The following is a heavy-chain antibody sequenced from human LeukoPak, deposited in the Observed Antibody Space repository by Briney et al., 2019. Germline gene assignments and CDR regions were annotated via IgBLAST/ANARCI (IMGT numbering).Heavy chain of an antibody. CDR3: AREPDYGGCDC. J-gene: IGHJ4*02. CDR1: GDSVSSNSAA. CDR2: IYYRPKWYS. D-gene: IGHD4-23*01. V-gene: IGHV6-1*01. Sequence: SQTLSFTCAISGDSVSSNSAAWNWIRQSPSRRLEWLGRIYYRPKWYSEYESSLRSRITIKPDTSKNQFSLPLSSMTPEDTAVYYCAREPDYGGCDCWGQGTLVTVSS.